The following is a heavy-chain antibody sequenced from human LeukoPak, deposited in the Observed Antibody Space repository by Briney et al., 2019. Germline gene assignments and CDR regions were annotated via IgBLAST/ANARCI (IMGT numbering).Heavy chain of an antibody. V-gene: IGHV4-59*01. CDR3: ARALPSSGSSSYVFDY. J-gene: IGHJ4*02. D-gene: IGHD6-19*01. Sequence: SETLSLTCTVSGGSISSYYWSWIRQPPGKGLEWIGYIYYSGSTNYNPSLKSRVTISVDTSKNQFSLKLSSVTAADTAVYYCARALPSSGSSSYVFDYWGQGTLVTVSS. CDR2: IYYSGST. CDR1: GGSISSYY.